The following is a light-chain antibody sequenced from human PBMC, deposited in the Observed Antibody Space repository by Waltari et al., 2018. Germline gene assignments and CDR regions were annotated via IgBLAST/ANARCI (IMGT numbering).Light chain of an antibody. V-gene: IGKV1-5*03. CDR1: QSISNW. CDR3: QQYNSYSLLT. Sequence: DIQMTQSPSTLSASVGYRFTIHCRSSQSISNWLAWYQQKQGKDPKLLIYKASTLESGVPSRFSGSGSGTEFTLTISSLQPDDFATYYCQQYNSYSLLTFGGGTKVEIK. J-gene: IGKJ4*01. CDR2: KAS.